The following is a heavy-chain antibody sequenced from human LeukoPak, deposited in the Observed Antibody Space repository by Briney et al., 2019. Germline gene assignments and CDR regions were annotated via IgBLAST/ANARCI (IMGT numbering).Heavy chain of an antibody. V-gene: IGHV3-7*03. J-gene: IGHJ4*02. CDR3: AKEGRSLQTY. CDR1: GFMFSSNW. D-gene: IGHD5-24*01. Sequence: GGSLRLSCAASGFMFSSNWMSWVRLAPGKGLEWVANIKEDGTETYYVGSVKGRFTISRDNAKNSLFLQMNSLRVEDTAVYYCAKEGRSLQTYWGQGTLVTVSS. CDR2: IKEDGTET.